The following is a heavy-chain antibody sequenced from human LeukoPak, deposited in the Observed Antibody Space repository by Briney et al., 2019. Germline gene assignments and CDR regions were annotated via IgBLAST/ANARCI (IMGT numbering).Heavy chain of an antibody. CDR1: GYTFTAYY. V-gene: IGHV1-2*02. CDR3: VRDQVYNSAQGVVDY. CDR2: INPNSGGT. J-gene: IGHJ4*02. Sequence: GASVKVSCKTSGYTFTAYYMHWVRQAPGQGPEWMGWINPNSGGTDYAQKFQGRVTMTRDTSISTAYMELSRLRSDDTAVYYCVRDQVYNSAQGVVDYWGQGTLVTVSS. D-gene: IGHD6-19*01.